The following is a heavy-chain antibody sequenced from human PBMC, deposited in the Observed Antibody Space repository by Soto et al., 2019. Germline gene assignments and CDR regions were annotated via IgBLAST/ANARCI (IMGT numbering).Heavy chain of an antibody. Sequence: QITLKESGPTLLKPTQTLTLTCTFSGFSLSTSAVVVGWIRQPPGKALEWLALIYGDDDKRYSPSLKSRLTITKHTSKNQVVLTMTNMDPVDTATYFCTHSLTMVRGQVLEYFQHWGQGTLLTVSS. CDR1: GFSLSTSAVV. J-gene: IGHJ1*01. CDR2: IYGDDDK. D-gene: IGHD3-10*01. CDR3: THSLTMVRGQVLEYFQH. V-gene: IGHV2-5*02.